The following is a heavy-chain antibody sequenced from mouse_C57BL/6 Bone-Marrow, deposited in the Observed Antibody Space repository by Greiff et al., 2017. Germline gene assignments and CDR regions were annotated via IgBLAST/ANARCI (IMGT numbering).Heavy chain of an antibody. V-gene: IGHV2-9-1*01. D-gene: IGHD1-1*01. Sequence: QVQLKESGPGLVAPSQSLSITCTVSGFSLTSYAISWVRQPPGKGLEWLGVIWTGGGTNYNSALKSRLSISKDNSKSQVCLKMNSLQTSDTARYYCARSFTTGVASPWYFDVWGTGTTVTVSA. J-gene: IGHJ1*03. CDR3: ARSFTTGVASPWYFDV. CDR1: GFSLTSYA. CDR2: IWTGGGT.